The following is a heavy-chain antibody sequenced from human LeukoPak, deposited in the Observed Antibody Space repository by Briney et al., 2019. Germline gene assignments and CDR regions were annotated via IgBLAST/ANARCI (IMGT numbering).Heavy chain of an antibody. D-gene: IGHD3-22*01. CDR1: GCTFTGYY. CDR3: ARASNYYDSSGYAEFDY. V-gene: IGHV1-2*02. CDR2: INPNSGGT. Sequence: ASVKVSCKASGCTFTGYYMHWVRQAPGQGLEWMGWINPNSGGTNSAQKFQGRVTMTRDTSISTAYMELSRLRSEDTAVYYCARASNYYDSSGYAEFDYWGQGTLVTVSS. J-gene: IGHJ4*02.